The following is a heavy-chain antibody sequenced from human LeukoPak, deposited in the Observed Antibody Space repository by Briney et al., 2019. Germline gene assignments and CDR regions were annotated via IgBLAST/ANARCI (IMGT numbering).Heavy chain of an antibody. V-gene: IGHV2-5*01. CDR2: IYWNDDK. CDR3: AHRRCSSTSCYNAFDY. CDR1: GFSLSTSGVG. D-gene: IGHD2-2*02. Sequence: SGPTLVKPTQTLTLTCTFSGFSLSTSGVGVGWIRQPPGKALEWLALIYWNDDKRYSPPLKSRLTITKDTSKNQVVLTMTNMDPVDTATYYCAHRRCSSTSCYNAFDYWGQGTLVTVSS. J-gene: IGHJ4*02.